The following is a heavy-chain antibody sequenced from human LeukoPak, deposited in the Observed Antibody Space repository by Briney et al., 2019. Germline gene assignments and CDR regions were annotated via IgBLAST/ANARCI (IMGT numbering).Heavy chain of an antibody. CDR1: GFTVSSNY. CDR3: ARAHDRGYYYGFDY. Sequence: GGSLRLSCAASGFTVSSNYMSWVRQAPGKGLEWVSVIYSAGNTYYAGSVQGRFTMSRENPENTLYLQMNSLRAEDTAVYYCARAHDRGYYYGFDYWGQGTLVTVSS. V-gene: IGHV3-66*01. CDR2: IYSAGNT. D-gene: IGHD3-22*01. J-gene: IGHJ4*02.